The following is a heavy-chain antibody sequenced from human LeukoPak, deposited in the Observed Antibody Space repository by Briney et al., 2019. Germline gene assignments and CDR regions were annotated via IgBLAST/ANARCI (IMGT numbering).Heavy chain of an antibody. CDR3: ARLWFGEEGGFDY. V-gene: IGHV3-53*01. Sequence: GGSLRLSCAASGFTVSSNYMSWVRQAPGKGLEWVSVIYSGGRIYYADSVKGRFTISRDNSKNTLYLQMNSPRAEDTAVYYCARLWFGEEGGFDYWGQGTLVTVSS. J-gene: IGHJ4*02. CDR2: IYSGGRI. D-gene: IGHD3-10*01. CDR1: GFTVSSNY.